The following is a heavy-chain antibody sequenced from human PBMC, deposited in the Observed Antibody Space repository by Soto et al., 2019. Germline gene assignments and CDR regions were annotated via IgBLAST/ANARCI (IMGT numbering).Heavy chain of an antibody. CDR1: GVTFSTYA. V-gene: IGHV1-69*12. CDR2: IIPMFGTA. J-gene: IGHJ4*02. Sequence: QVQLVQSGAEVKKPESSVKVSCKAPGVTFSTYAVSWVRQAPGQGLEWMGGIIPMFGTANYAQRFQDRVTITAYESTNTVYMELSSLRSEDTAVYFCASGIQVWLRRINNGYSGWGQGTLVTVSS. D-gene: IGHD5-12*01. CDR3: ASGIQVWLRRINNGYSG.